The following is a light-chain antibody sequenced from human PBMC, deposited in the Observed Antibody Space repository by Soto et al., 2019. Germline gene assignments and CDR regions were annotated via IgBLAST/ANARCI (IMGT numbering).Light chain of an antibody. J-gene: IGKJ2*01. V-gene: IGKV1-27*01. CDR3: QKYNSAPYA. CDR1: QGISNY. Sequence: DIQMTQSPSSLSASVGDRVTITCRASQGISNYLAWYQQRPGQVPKLLIYGAFTLQSGVPSRFSGSGSGTDFTLTISSLQPEDVATYYGQKYNSAPYAFGQGTKLEIK. CDR2: GAF.